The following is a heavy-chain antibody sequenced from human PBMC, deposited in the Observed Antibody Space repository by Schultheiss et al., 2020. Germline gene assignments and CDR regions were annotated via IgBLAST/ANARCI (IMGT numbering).Heavy chain of an antibody. CDR3: ARDSPLTGPAGY. Sequence: ASVKVSFKASGSTFTGYYMHWVRQAPGQGLEWMGWISAYNGNTHFAQKFEGRVTLTTDTSTTTAYMDLRSLRSDDTAVYYCARDSPLTGPAGYWGQGTLVTVSS. V-gene: IGHV1-18*04. CDR2: ISAYNGNT. D-gene: IGHD2-8*02. CDR1: GSTFTGYY. J-gene: IGHJ4*02.